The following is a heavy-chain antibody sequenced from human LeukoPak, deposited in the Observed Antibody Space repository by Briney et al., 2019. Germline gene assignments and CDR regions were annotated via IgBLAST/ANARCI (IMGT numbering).Heavy chain of an antibody. J-gene: IGHJ4*02. Sequence: SETLSLTCTVSGGSISSSSYYWGWIRQPPGKGLEWIGSIYYSGSTYYNPSPKSRVTISVDTSKNQFSLKLSSVTAADTAVYYCARSRVGGTRRYFDYWGQGTLVTVSS. CDR3: ARSRVGGTRRYFDY. D-gene: IGHD3-10*01. CDR1: GGSISSSSYY. V-gene: IGHV4-39*01. CDR2: IYYSGST.